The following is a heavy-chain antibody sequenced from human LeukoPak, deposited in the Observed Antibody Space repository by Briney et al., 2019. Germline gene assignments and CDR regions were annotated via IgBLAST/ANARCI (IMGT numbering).Heavy chain of an antibody. CDR3: ARPRGGYDYLYYYDGMDV. J-gene: IGHJ6*02. CDR1: GFTVSSNY. D-gene: IGHD5-12*01. V-gene: IGHV3-66*04. Sequence: GGSLRLSCAASGFTVSSNYMSWVRQAPGKGLEWVSVIYSGGSTYYAGSVKGRFTISRDNSKNTLYLQMNSLRAEDTAVYYCARPRGGYDYLYYYDGMDVWGQGTTVTVSS. CDR2: IYSGGST.